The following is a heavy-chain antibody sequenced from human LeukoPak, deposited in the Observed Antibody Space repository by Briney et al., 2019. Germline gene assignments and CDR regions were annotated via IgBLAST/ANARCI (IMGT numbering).Heavy chain of an antibody. CDR3: AKDATSWYGGLDY. CDR1: GFTFGDYA. J-gene: IGHJ4*02. V-gene: IGHV3-43D*04. CDR2: ISWDGGST. D-gene: IGHD6-13*01. Sequence: GGSLRLSCAASGFTFGDYAMHWVRQAPGKGLEWVSLISWDGGSTCSADSVKGRFTISRDNSKNSLYLQMNSLRAEDTALYYCAKDATSWYGGLDYWGQGTLVTVSS.